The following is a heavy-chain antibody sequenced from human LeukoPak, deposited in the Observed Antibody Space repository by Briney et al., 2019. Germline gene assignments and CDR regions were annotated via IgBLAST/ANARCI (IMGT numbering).Heavy chain of an antibody. CDR1: GYTFTGYY. D-gene: IGHD1-26*01. Sequence: ASVKVSCKASGYTFTGYYMHWVRQAPGQGLEWMGWINPSSGGTNYAQKFQGWVTMTRDTSISTAYMELSRLRSDDTAVYYCARDWGGATTPTFDYWGQGTLVTVSS. V-gene: IGHV1-2*04. CDR3: ARDWGGATTPTFDY. CDR2: INPSSGGT. J-gene: IGHJ4*02.